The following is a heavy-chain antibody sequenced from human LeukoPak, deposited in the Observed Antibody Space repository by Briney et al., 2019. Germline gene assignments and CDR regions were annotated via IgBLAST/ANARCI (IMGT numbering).Heavy chain of an antibody. J-gene: IGHJ4*02. CDR3: ARDFLAAGDY. V-gene: IGHV3-21*01. D-gene: IGHD6-13*01. Sequence: GGSLRLSCEASGFIFSSYTLKWIRQAPGKGLEWVASINSGSTNPYYADSVKGRFTISRDDAKKSLYLQMTSLRVEDTSVYYCARDFLAAGDYWGQGTLVTVSS. CDR1: GFIFSSYT. CDR2: INSGSTNP.